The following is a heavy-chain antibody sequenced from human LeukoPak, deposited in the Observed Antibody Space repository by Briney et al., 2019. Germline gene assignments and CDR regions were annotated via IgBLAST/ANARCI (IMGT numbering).Heavy chain of an antibody. J-gene: IGHJ6*03. V-gene: IGHV4-59*01. CDR2: IYSSGNT. CDR3: ARSSSWQSHYYMDV. CDR1: GDSISTYY. Sequence: SETLSLTCTVSGDSISTYYWSWIRQAPGKGLEWIGFIYSSGNTKYNPSLKSRVTVSRDTSKNQFSLRLTSVTAADTAVYYCARSSSWQSHYYMDVWGKGTTVGVSS. D-gene: IGHD6-19*01.